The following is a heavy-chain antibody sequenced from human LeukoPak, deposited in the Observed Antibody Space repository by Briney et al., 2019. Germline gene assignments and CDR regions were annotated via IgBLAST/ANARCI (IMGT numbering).Heavy chain of an antibody. CDR1: GGTFSSYA. J-gene: IGHJ4*02. D-gene: IGHD3-22*01. Sequence: SVKVSCKASGGTFSSYAISWVRQAPGQGLEWMGGIIPIFGTANYAQKFQGRVTITADESTSTAYMELSSLRSEDTAVYYCARGEVDTDYYDSSGYYWDYWGQGTLVTVSS. CDR3: ARGEVDTDYYDSSGYYWDY. CDR2: IIPIFGTA. V-gene: IGHV1-69*01.